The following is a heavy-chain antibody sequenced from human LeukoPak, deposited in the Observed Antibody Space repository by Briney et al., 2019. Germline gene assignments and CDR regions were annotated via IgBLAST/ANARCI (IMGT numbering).Heavy chain of an antibody. CDR2: INPNSGGT. D-gene: IGHD3-22*01. CDR1: GYTFTGYY. CDR3: ARYDDRSELAFDM. Sequence: ASVKVSCKASGYTFTGYYMHWVRQAPGQGLEWMGWINPNSGGTNYAQKFQGRVTMTRDTSITTAYMELSRLTSDDTAVYYCARYDDRSELAFDMWGQGTMVSVSS. J-gene: IGHJ3*02. V-gene: IGHV1-2*02.